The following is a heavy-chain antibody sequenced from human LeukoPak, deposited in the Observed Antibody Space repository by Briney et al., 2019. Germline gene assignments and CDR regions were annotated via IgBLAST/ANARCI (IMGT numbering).Heavy chain of an antibody. CDR3: ARESGSYHGNDY. D-gene: IGHD1-26*01. CDR2: INPNNGGT. CDR1: GYTFTSYA. Sequence: ASVKVSCKASGYTFTSYAMHWVRQAPGQGLEWMGRINPNNGGTNCAQKFQGRVTMTGDTSISTAYMELNSLRSDDTAMYYCARESGSYHGNDYWGQGTLVTVSS. V-gene: IGHV1-2*06. J-gene: IGHJ4*02.